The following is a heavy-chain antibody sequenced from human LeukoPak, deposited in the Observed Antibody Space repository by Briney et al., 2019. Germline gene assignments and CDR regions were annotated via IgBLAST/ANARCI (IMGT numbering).Heavy chain of an antibody. V-gene: IGHV3-30*18. CDR1: GFTFSSYG. Sequence: GGSLRLSCAASGFTFSSYGMHWVRQAPGKGLEWVAVISYDGSNKYYADSVKGRFTISRDNSKNTLYLQMNSLRAEDTAVYYCAKGLYSSGRYAFDIWGQGTMVTASS. D-gene: IGHD6-19*01. J-gene: IGHJ3*02. CDR3: AKGLYSSGRYAFDI. CDR2: ISYDGSNK.